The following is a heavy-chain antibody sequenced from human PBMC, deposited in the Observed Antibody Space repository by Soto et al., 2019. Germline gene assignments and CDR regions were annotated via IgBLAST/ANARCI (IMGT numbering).Heavy chain of an antibody. Sequence: EVHLLESGGGLVQPGESLRLSCGASGFTFSSCDMSWVRQAPGKGLEWVSCITGGSGTYYADSVKGRFTISRDNSKNTMYLQMNNLRAEDTGVYYCAKGLINGRWYAADWGQGTLVTVSS. D-gene: IGHD6-13*01. CDR3: AKGLINGRWYAAD. CDR1: GFTFSSCD. V-gene: IGHV3-23*01. J-gene: IGHJ4*02. CDR2: ITGGSGT.